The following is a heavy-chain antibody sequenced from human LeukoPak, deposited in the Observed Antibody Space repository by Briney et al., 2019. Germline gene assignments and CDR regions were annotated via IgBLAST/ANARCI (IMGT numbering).Heavy chain of an antibody. V-gene: IGHV3-23*01. Sequence: GGSLRLSCAASGFTFFTYTMSWVRQTPGRRLEWVSAVSGSGDNTYYGDYMKGRFTVSRDNSKNTLYLQMNSLRAEDSAVYYCAREYYYDSSGNARDYYGMDVWGQGTTVTVSS. D-gene: IGHD3-22*01. CDR2: VSGSGDNT. CDR3: AREYYYDSSGNARDYYGMDV. J-gene: IGHJ6*02. CDR1: GFTFFTYT.